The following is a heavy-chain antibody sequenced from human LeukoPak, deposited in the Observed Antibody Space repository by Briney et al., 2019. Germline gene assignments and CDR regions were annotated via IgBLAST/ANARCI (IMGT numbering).Heavy chain of an antibody. Sequence: KTSETLSLTCTVSGGSTSSYYWSWIRQPPGKGLEWIGYIYYSGSTNYNPSLKSRVTISVDTSKNQFSLKLSSVTAADTAVYYCARQAAVAASDAFDIWGQGTMVTVSS. CDR3: ARQAAVAASDAFDI. CDR2: IYYSGST. D-gene: IGHD6-19*01. V-gene: IGHV4-59*08. CDR1: GGSTSSYY. J-gene: IGHJ3*02.